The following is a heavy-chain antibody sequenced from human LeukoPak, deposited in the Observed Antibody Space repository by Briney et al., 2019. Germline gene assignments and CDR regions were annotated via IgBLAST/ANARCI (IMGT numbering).Heavy chain of an antibody. D-gene: IGHD3-3*01. CDR2: IKQDGSEK. V-gene: IGHV3-7*01. J-gene: IGHJ6*02. CDR1: GFTFSSYW. Sequence: GGSLRLSCAASGFTFSSYWMSWVRQAPGKGLEWVANIKQDGSEKYYVDSVKGRFTISRDNAKNSLYLQMNSLRAEDTAVYYCARDSDFWSGYYPLYYYGMDVWGQGTTVTVSS. CDR3: ARDSDFWSGYYPLYYYGMDV.